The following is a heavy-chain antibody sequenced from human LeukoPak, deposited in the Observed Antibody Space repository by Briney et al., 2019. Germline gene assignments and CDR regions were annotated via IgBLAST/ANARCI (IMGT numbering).Heavy chain of an antibody. D-gene: IGHD2-2*01. Sequence: GGSLRLSCAASGFTFSYYNIHWVRQAPGKGLEWVAVIWYDGSNKYYGDSVKGRFTISRDNAKNSLYLQMNSLRAEDTAVYYCAREFDAHCSSTSCYVAYYYYYGMDVWGQGTTVTVSS. J-gene: IGHJ6*02. CDR3: AREFDAHCSSTSCYVAYYYYYGMDV. CDR2: IWYDGSNK. V-gene: IGHV3-33*01. CDR1: GFTFSYYN.